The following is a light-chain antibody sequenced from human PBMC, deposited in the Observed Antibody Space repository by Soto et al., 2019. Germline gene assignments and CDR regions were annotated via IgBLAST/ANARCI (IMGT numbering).Light chain of an antibody. CDR1: RSNIGAGYD. CDR2: SFN. V-gene: IGLV1-40*01. J-gene: IGLJ1*01. Sequence: QSLLTQPPSVSGAPGQTFTISCTGSRSNIGAGYDIHWYQFLPGTAPKLLLYSFNKRPSGIPDRFSSSKSGTSASLAITGLQPEDEADYYCQSYDDSLSGSGVFGTGTKDTVL. CDR3: QSYDDSLSGSGV.